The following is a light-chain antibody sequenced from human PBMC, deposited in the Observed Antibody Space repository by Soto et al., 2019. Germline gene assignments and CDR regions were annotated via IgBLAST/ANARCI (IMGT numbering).Light chain of an antibody. CDR2: AAS. V-gene: IGKV3-11*01. J-gene: IGKJ2*01. CDR1: QSVSSY. CDR3: QQRSNWYT. Sequence: EIVLTQSPATLSLSPGDRATLSCRASQSVSSYLAWYQQKPGQAPRLLIYAASIRATGIPARFSGSGSGTDFTLTISRLEPEDFAVYYCQQRSNWYTFGQGTKLEIK.